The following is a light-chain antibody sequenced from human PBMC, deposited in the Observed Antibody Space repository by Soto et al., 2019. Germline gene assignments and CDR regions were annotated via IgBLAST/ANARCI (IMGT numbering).Light chain of an antibody. CDR3: QQRNMWPRT. CDR2: DAS. CDR1: QSIDTD. J-gene: IGKJ1*01. V-gene: IGKV3-11*01. Sequence: EIVLTQSPATLSVSPGERATLSCRASQSIDTDLGWYQQKRGQAPRLLIYDASHRAIGIPGRFSGSGSGTDFTLTISSLEPEDSAVYYCQQRNMWPRTFGQGTNVEI.